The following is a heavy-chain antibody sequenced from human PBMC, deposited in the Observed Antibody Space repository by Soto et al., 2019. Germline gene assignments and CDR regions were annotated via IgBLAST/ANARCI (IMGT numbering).Heavy chain of an antibody. Sequence: PGGSLRLSCAASGFTFSSYAMSWVRQAPGKGLEWVSAISGSGGSTYYADSVKGRFTISRDNSKNTLYLQMNSLRAEDTAVYYCAKDTSLYCSSTSCYPPTQYIDYRGQGTLVTVSS. CDR1: GFTFSSYA. CDR2: ISGSGGST. CDR3: AKDTSLYCSSTSCYPPTQYIDY. J-gene: IGHJ4*02. D-gene: IGHD2-2*01. V-gene: IGHV3-23*01.